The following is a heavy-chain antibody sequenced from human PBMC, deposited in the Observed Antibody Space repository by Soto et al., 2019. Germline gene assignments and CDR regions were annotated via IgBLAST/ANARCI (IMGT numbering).Heavy chain of an antibody. J-gene: IGHJ3*02. Sequence: GGSLRLSCAASGFTFSSYSMNWVRQAPGKGLEWVSSISSSSSYIYYADSVKGRFTISRDNAKNSLYLQMNSLRAEDTAVYYCATERTYYYGSGSYYRRLGAFDIWGQGTMVTVSS. CDR1: GFTFSSYS. CDR3: ATERTYYYGSGSYYRRLGAFDI. V-gene: IGHV3-21*01. CDR2: ISSSSSYI. D-gene: IGHD3-10*01.